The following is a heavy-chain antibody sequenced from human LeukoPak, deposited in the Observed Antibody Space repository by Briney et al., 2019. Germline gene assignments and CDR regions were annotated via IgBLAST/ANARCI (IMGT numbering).Heavy chain of an antibody. Sequence: GESLKISFKGSGYGFTSYWIGWVRPMPGKGLGWMGIIYPGDSDTRYSPSFQGQVTISADKSIGTAYLQWSSLKASDTAMYYCARTSESVDYGDYVFDYWGQGTLVTVSS. D-gene: IGHD4-17*01. J-gene: IGHJ4*02. CDR3: ARTSESVDYGDYVFDY. CDR2: IYPGDSDT. V-gene: IGHV5-51*01. CDR1: GYGFTSYW.